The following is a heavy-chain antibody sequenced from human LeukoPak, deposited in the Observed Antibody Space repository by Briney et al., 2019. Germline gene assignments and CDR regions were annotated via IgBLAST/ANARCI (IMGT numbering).Heavy chain of an antibody. J-gene: IGHJ6*02. CDR2: IYYSGST. Sequence: PSETLSLTCTVSGGSISSYYWSWIRQPPGKGLEWIGYIYYSGSTNYNPSLKSRVTISVDTSKNQFSLKLSSATAADTAVYYCARLRSTRRYYYGMDVWGQGTTVTVSS. D-gene: IGHD5/OR15-5a*01. CDR3: ARLRSTRRYYYGMDV. CDR1: GGSISSYY. V-gene: IGHV4-59*08.